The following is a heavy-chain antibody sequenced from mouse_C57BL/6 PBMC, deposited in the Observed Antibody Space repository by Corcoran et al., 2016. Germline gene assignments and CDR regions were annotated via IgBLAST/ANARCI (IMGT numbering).Heavy chain of an antibody. J-gene: IGHJ2*01. CDR2: INPNNGGT. V-gene: IGHV1-26*01. Sequence: EVQLQQSGPELVKHGASVKISCKASGYTFTDYYMNWVKQSHGKSLEWIRDINPNNGGTSYNQKFKGKATLTVDKSSSTAYMELRSLTSEDSAVYYCARRIYYYGSSPLDYWGQGTTLTVSS. D-gene: IGHD1-1*01. CDR1: GYTFTDYY. CDR3: ARRIYYYGSSPLDY.